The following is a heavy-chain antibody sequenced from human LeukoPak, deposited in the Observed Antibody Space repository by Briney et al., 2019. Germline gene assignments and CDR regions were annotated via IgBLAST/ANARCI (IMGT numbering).Heavy chain of an antibody. J-gene: IGHJ4*02. D-gene: IGHD2-8*01. CDR1: GGSVSSSSYY. V-gene: IGHV4-39*01. Sequence: SETLSLTCTVSGGSVSSSSYYWGWIRQPPGKGLEWIGSIYYSGSTYYNPSLKSRVTISVDTSKNQFSLKLSSVTAADTAVYYCARHVYGYVDYWGQGTLVTVSS. CDR2: IYYSGST. CDR3: ARHVYGYVDY.